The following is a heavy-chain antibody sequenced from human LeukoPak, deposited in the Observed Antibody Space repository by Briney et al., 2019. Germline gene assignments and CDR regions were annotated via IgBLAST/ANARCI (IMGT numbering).Heavy chain of an antibody. J-gene: IGHJ4*02. D-gene: IGHD3-16*02. CDR2: IYTSGST. CDR3: ARAGYRYTVLFDY. CDR1: GGSISSGSYY. Sequence: SETLSLTCTVSGGSISSGSYYWSWIRQPAGKGLEWIVRIYTSGSTNYNPSLKSRVTISVDTSKNQFSLKLSSVTAADTAVYYCARAGYRYTVLFDYWGQGTLVTVSS. V-gene: IGHV4-61*02.